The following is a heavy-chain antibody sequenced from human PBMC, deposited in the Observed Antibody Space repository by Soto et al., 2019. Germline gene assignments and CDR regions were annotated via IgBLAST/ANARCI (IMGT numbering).Heavy chain of an antibody. Sequence: QVQLVQSGAEVKKPGSSMKVSCKASGDTYSSYTFSWVRQAPGQGLEWMGAIVSVFGTPDYAQKFQGRVTMTADKSTSTVYMELYNLRSDDTATYYCARGDLATVAYFDSWGQGTLVTVFS. CDR2: IVSVFGTP. CDR1: GDTYSSYT. V-gene: IGHV1-69*06. CDR3: ARGDLATVAYFDS. D-gene: IGHD4-4*01. J-gene: IGHJ4*02.